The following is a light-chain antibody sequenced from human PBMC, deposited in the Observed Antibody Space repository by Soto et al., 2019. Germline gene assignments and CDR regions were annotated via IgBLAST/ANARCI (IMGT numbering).Light chain of an antibody. J-gene: IGLJ1*01. Sequence: SYELTQPPSVSVAPGQTARITCGENNIERESVHWYQQKPGQAPVLVVYEDSDRPSGIPERFSGSKSGRTATLTISRVEAGDEADYFCQVWDNDHRFVFGTGTKVTVL. V-gene: IGLV3-21*02. CDR3: QVWDNDHRFV. CDR2: EDS. CDR1: NIERES.